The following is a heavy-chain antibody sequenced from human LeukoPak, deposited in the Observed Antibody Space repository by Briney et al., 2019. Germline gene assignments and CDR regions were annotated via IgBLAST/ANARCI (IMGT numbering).Heavy chain of an antibody. Sequence: SETLSLTCTVSGGSISSYYWSWIRQPPGKGLEWIGYIYYSGSTNYNPSLKSRVTISVDTSKNQFSLKLSSVTAADTAVYYCARGYSSSWNYLDYWGQGTLVTVCS. D-gene: IGHD6-13*01. J-gene: IGHJ4*02. CDR2: IYYSGST. CDR1: GGSISSYY. CDR3: ARGYSSSWNYLDY. V-gene: IGHV4-59*01.